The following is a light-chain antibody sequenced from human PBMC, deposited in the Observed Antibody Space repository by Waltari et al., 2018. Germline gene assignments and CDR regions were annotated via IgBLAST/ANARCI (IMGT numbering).Light chain of an antibody. CDR2: QHN. J-gene: IGLJ2*01. Sequence: SYHLTPPPSVSVSLGLTASLTCSGDKLAITYAYRYLQKPVQSPVLVIDQHNRRPSGISVRFSSSNSGNTATLTSSGTQAMDDADYYCQTWDRTAVVFGGGTKLTVL. V-gene: IGLV3-1*01. CDR3: QTWDRTAVV. CDR1: KLAITY.